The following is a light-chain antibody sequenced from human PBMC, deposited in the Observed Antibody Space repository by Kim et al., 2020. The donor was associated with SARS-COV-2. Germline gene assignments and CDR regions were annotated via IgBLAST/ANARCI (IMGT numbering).Light chain of an antibody. CDR2: AAS. Sequence: EIVLTQSPGTLSLSPGERGTLSCRASQSITNNYLAWYQHKPGRAPRLLIYAASGRATGIPDRFRGSGSGTEFTLIISSLQSEDFAVYYCQQYSHWPPYTFGQGTKLEI. CDR1: QSITNNY. V-gene: IGKV3-20*01. J-gene: IGKJ2*01. CDR3: QQYSHWPPYT.